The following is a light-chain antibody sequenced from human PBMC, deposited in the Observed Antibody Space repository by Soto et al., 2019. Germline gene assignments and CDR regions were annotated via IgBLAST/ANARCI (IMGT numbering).Light chain of an antibody. CDR2: GAS. Sequence: EIVLTQSPATLSVSPGERATLSCRASQSVSINLAWYQQKPGQAPGLLIYGASTRATGIPARFSGSGSGTDFTLTISRLEPEDFAVYYCQQYVDSPWTFGQGTKVDIK. J-gene: IGKJ1*01. V-gene: IGKV3-15*01. CDR3: QQYVDSPWT. CDR1: QSVSIN.